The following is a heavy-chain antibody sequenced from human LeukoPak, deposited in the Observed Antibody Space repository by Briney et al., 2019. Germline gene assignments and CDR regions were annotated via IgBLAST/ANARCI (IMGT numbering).Heavy chain of an antibody. CDR1: GYTFTSNY. CDR2: IYPRDGST. D-gene: IGHD1-26*01. J-gene: IGHJ3*02. Sequence: ASVKASCKASGYTFTSNYIHWVRQAPGQGLEWMGMIYPRDGSTSYAQKFQGRVTVTRDTSTSTVHMELSGLRSEDTAVYYCARDIMWELPDAFDIWGQGTMVTVSS. V-gene: IGHV1-46*01. CDR3: ARDIMWELPDAFDI.